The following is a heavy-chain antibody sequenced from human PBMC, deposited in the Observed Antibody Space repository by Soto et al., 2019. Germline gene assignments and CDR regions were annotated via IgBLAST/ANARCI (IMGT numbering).Heavy chain of an antibody. Sequence: PSETLSLTRTVSGDFISSYSWTWIRRPAGKGLEWIGRIYASGSTNYNPSLKSRVTISVDTSKKQFSLNLSSVTAADTAVYYCAVLGDFQSSHHEMDVWGQGTTVTVSS. D-gene: IGHD3-10*01. CDR1: GDFISSYS. J-gene: IGHJ6*02. V-gene: IGHV4-4*07. CDR2: IYASGST. CDR3: AVLGDFQSSHHEMDV.